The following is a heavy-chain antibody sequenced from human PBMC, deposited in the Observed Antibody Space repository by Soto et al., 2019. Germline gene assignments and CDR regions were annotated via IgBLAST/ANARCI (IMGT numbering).Heavy chain of an antibody. D-gene: IGHD4-17*01. CDR3: ARAFQDYGDYNWFDP. CDR2: ISAYNGNT. CDR1: GYTFTSYG. J-gene: IGHJ5*02. Sequence: QVQLVQSGAEVKKPGASVKVSCKASGYTFTSYGISWVRQAPGQGLEWMGWISAYNGNTNYAQKLQGRVTMTTDTSTSTAYMELRSPRSDDTAVYYCARAFQDYGDYNWFDPWGQGTLVTVSS. V-gene: IGHV1-18*01.